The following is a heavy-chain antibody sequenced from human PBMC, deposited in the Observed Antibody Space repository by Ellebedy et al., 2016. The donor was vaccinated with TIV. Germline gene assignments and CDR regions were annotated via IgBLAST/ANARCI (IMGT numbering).Heavy chain of an antibody. CDR1: GYSFSSYW. V-gene: IGHV5-10-1*01. D-gene: IGHD3-10*01. J-gene: IGHJ6*02. CDR3: ARHTVTGSYGLDV. CDR2: IDPSDSYV. Sequence: GESLKISCKGSGYSFSSYWISCVRQRPGKGLEWMGRIDPSDSYVNDSPSFHGHVSISADKSITTSYLQWNSLKASDTAIYYCARHTVTGSYGLDVWGQGTTVTVSS.